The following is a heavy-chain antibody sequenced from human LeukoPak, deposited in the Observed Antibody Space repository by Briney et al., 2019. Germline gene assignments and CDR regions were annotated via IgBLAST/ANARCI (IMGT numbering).Heavy chain of an antibody. CDR2: ISYDGSNK. J-gene: IGHJ4*02. CDR1: GFTFSSYG. CDR3: AKDRGEGGDY. Sequence: GRSLRLSCAASGFTFSSYGMHWVRQAPGKGLEWVAVISYDGSNKYYADSVKGRFTISRDNSKNTLYLQMNSLRAKDTAVYYCAKDRGEGGDYWGQGTLVTVSS. V-gene: IGHV3-30*18. D-gene: IGHD4-17*01.